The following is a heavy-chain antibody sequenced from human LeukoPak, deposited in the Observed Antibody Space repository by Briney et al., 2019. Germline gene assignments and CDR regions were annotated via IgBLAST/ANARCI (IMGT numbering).Heavy chain of an antibody. J-gene: IGHJ4*02. CDR1: GGSISTYY. CDR3: ARVPPFYGRSYFDY. D-gene: IGHD4-17*01. V-gene: IGHV4-59*01. CDR2: IHYSGNT. Sequence: SETLSLTCTVSGGSISTYYWSWIRQPPGKRLEWIGYIHYSGNTNYDPSLKSRVTISVDTSKNQFSLTLNSVTAADTAVYYCARVPPFYGRSYFDYWGQGTLVAVSS.